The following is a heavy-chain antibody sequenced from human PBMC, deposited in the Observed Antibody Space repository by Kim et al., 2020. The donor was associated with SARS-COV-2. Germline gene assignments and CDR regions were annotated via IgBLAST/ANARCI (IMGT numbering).Heavy chain of an antibody. J-gene: IGHJ6*02. V-gene: IGHV7-4-1*02. CDR3: ARGRTSYYYGLDV. D-gene: IGHD4-17*01. Sequence: TYAQGFTGRFVFSLDTSVSTAYLQISSLKAEDTAFYYCARGRTSYYYGLDVWGQGTAVTVSS.